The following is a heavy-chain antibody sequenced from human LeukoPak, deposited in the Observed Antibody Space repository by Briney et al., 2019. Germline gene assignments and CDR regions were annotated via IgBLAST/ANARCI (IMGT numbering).Heavy chain of an antibody. CDR1: GGSISSYY. CDR2: IYYSGST. Sequence: SETLSLTCTVSGGSISSYYWSWIRQPPGKGLEWIGYIYYSGSTNYNPSLKSRVTISVDTSKNQFSLKLSSVTAADTAVYYCATMAPPYAFDIWGQGTMVTVSS. CDR3: ATMAPPYAFDI. J-gene: IGHJ3*02. D-gene: IGHD5-24*01. V-gene: IGHV4-59*08.